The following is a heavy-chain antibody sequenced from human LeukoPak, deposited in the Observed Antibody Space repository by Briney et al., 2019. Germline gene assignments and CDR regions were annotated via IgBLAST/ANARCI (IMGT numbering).Heavy chain of an antibody. CDR2: INWNGGST. CDR3: ARGGAPNWNYDFWY. Sequence: LPGASLRLSCAASGFTFDAYGMSWVRQAPGKGLEWVSCINWNGGSTGYADSVKGRFTISRDNAKNSLYLQMNSLRAEDTALYYCARGGAPNWNYDFWYWGQGTLVTVSS. D-gene: IGHD1-7*01. V-gene: IGHV3-20*04. J-gene: IGHJ4*02. CDR1: GFTFDAYG.